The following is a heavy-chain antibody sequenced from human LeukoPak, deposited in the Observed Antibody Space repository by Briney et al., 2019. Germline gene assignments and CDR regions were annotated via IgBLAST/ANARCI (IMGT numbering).Heavy chain of an antibody. Sequence: PGGSLRLSCAASGFTFSSYAMSWVRQAPGKGLEWVSAISGSGGSTYYADSVKGRFTISRDNSKNTLYLQMNSLRAEDTAVYYCAKDPSWLHYYDSSGYPPYFDYWGQGTLVTVSS. V-gene: IGHV3-23*01. CDR2: ISGSGGST. D-gene: IGHD3-22*01. J-gene: IGHJ4*02. CDR3: AKDPSWLHYYDSSGYPPYFDY. CDR1: GFTFSSYA.